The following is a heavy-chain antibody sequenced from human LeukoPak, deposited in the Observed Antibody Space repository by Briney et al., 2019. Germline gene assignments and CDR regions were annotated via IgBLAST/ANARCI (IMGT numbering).Heavy chain of an antibody. CDR3: TRRAARWQFDL. D-gene: IGHD5-24*01. Sequence: GRSLRPSCAVSGFNFDDYAMHWVRQAPGRGLEWVSGINWKTGNGIYADSVKGRFTISRDNAKNSLYLQMSSLRAEDTALYYCTRRAARWQFDLWGRGTLLTVSS. CDR1: GFNFDDYA. V-gene: IGHV3-9*01. CDR2: INWKTGNG. J-gene: IGHJ2*01.